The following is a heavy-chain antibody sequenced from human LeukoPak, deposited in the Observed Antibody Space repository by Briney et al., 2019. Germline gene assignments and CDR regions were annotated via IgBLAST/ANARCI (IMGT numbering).Heavy chain of an antibody. Sequence: GRALRLSCAASGFTFSSVGMHWVRHAPDKGLGWVAVIWYDGSNKYYADSVKGRFSISRDNSKNTLYLQMNSLRAEDTAVYYCARDRDSYGYGLYYFDYWGQGTLVTVSS. CDR2: IWYDGSNK. CDR1: GFTFSSVG. J-gene: IGHJ4*02. D-gene: IGHD5-18*01. CDR3: ARDRDSYGYGLYYFDY. V-gene: IGHV3-33*01.